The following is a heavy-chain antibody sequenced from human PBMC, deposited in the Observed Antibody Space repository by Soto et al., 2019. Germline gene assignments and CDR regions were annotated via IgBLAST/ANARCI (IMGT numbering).Heavy chain of an antibody. CDR2: ISSSSSYI. CDR3: ARTHTSGYDRDGWFDP. Sequence: GGSLRLSCAASGFTFSSYSMNWVRQAPGKGLEWVSSISSSSSYIYYADSVKGRFTISRDNAKNSLYLQMNSLRAEDTAVYYCARTHTSGYDRDGWFDPWGQGTLVTVSS. CDR1: GFTFSSYS. J-gene: IGHJ5*02. V-gene: IGHV3-21*01. D-gene: IGHD5-12*01.